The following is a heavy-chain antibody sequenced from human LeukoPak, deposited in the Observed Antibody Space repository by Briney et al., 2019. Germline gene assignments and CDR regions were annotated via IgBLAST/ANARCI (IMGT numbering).Heavy chain of an antibody. CDR2: ISYRGST. Sequence: SETLSLTCSVSGGSVTSGSYYWSWIRQPPGKELEWIGYISYRGSTNYNPSLKSRVTISVDTSKNQFSLKLSSVTAADTAVYYCARRTGTTSQGAFDIWGQGTMVTVSS. D-gene: IGHD1-1*01. CDR3: ARRTGTTSQGAFDI. J-gene: IGHJ3*02. V-gene: IGHV4-61*01. CDR1: GGSVTSGSYY.